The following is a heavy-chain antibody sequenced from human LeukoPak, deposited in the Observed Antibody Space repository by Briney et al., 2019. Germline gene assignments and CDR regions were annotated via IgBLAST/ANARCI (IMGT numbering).Heavy chain of an antibody. CDR2: IRYDGSIK. J-gene: IGHJ4*02. V-gene: IGHV3-30*02. Sequence: GGSLILSCTTSGFTFSNYGMLWVRQAPGKGLDWVAFIRYDGSIKYYADSVKGRFTISRDNSRTTLYLQMNSLRIEDTALYYCVKDNPLDYWGRGTLVIVSS. CDR1: GFTFSNYG. CDR3: VKDNPLDY.